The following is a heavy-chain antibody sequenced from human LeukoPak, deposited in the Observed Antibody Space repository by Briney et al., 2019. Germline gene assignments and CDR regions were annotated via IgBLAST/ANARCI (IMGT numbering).Heavy chain of an antibody. D-gene: IGHD2-2*01. V-gene: IGHV4-34*01. J-gene: IGHJ5*02. CDR2: INHSGST. CDR1: GGSFSGYY. CDR3: ARAHWVVVPAATRGWFDP. Sequence: SENLSLTGAVYGGSFSGYYWSWLRQPPGKGLEWIGEINHSGSTNYNPSLKSRVTISVDTSKNQFSLKLSSGTAADTAVYYCARAHWVVVPAATRGWFDPWGQGTLVTVSS.